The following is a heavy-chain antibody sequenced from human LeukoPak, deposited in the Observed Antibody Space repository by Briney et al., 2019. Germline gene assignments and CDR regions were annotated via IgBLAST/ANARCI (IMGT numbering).Heavy chain of an antibody. CDR1: GFTFSSYS. V-gene: IGHV3-21*01. CDR3: TSHDYGDYLGYYFDY. Sequence: GGSLRLSCAASGFTFSSYSMNWVRQAPGKGLEWVSSISSSSSYMYYADSVKGRFTISRDNAMNSLYLQMNSLRAEDTAVYYCTSHDYGDYLGYYFDYWGQGTLVTVSS. CDR2: ISSSSSYM. J-gene: IGHJ4*02. D-gene: IGHD4-17*01.